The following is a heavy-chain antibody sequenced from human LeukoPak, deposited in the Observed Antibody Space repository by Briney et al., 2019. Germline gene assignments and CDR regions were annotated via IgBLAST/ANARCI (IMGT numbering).Heavy chain of an antibody. Sequence: GASVKVSCKASGYTSTSYYMHWVRQAPGQGLEWMGIINPSGGSTSYAQKFQGRVTMTRDTSTSTVYMELSSLRSEDTAVYYCARDRRSGWYDYWGQGTLVTVSS. J-gene: IGHJ4*02. CDR3: ARDRRSGWYDY. V-gene: IGHV1-46*01. CDR2: INPSGGST. D-gene: IGHD6-19*01. CDR1: GYTSTSYY.